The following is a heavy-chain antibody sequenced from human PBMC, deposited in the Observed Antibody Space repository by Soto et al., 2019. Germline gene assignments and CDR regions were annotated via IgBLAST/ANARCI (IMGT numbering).Heavy chain of an antibody. CDR2: IYTSGST. Sequence: SETLSLTCTVSGGSISSYYWSWIRQPAGKGLEWIGRIYTSGSTNYNPSLKSRVTMSVDTSKNQSSLKLSSVTAADTAVYYCAREYNFWSGTARFDPWGQGTLVTVSS. J-gene: IGHJ5*02. CDR1: GGSISSYY. D-gene: IGHD3-3*01. V-gene: IGHV4-4*07. CDR3: AREYNFWSGTARFDP.